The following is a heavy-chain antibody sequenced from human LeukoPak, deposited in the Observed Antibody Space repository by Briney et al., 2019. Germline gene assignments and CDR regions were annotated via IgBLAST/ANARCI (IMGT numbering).Heavy chain of an antibody. CDR3: ARDKERITMIVVSYYYYGMDV. J-gene: IGHJ6*02. Sequence: GRSLRLSCAASGFTFSSYAMHWVRQAPGKGLEWVAVISYDGSNKYYADSVKGRFPISRDNSKNTLYLQMNSLRAEDTAVYYCARDKERITMIVVSYYYYGMDVWGQGTTVTVSS. CDR2: ISYDGSNK. CDR1: GFTFSSYA. D-gene: IGHD3-22*01. V-gene: IGHV3-30*04.